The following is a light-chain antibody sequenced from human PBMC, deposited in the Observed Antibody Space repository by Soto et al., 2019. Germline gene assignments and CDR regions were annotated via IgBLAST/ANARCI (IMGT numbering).Light chain of an antibody. CDR2: GAS. CDR1: QSVTNNY. CDR3: LQYGIPLWT. J-gene: IGKJ1*01. V-gene: IGKV3-20*01. Sequence: EIALTQSPGTLSLSPGERATLSCRASQSVTNNYLAWYQQKPGQAPRLLIYGASIGATGIPDRFSGSGSGTDFTLTISRLEPEDCAVYYCLQYGIPLWTFGQGTKVDIK.